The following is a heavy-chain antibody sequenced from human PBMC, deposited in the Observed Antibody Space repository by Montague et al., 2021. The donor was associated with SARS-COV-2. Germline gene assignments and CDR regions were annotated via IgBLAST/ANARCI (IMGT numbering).Heavy chain of an antibody. D-gene: IGHD3-10*01. CDR3: ARVKRGYYYGLGVSAHFGY. Sequence: SETLSLTCTVSGGSISSSSYYWGWIRQPPGKGLEWIGSIYYSGSTYYNPSHKSRVTISVDTSKNQFSLKLNSATAADTAVYYCARVKRGYYYGLGVSAHFGYWGQGTLVTVSS. CDR2: IYYSGST. V-gene: IGHV4-39*07. J-gene: IGHJ4*02. CDR1: GGSISSSSYY.